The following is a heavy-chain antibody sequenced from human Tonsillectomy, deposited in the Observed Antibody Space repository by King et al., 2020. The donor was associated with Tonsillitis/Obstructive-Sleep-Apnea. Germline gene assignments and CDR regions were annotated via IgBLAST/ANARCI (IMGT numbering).Heavy chain of an antibody. CDR2: IWYDGSNE. CDR1: GFTLSTYD. D-gene: IGHD5-12*01. J-gene: IGHJ4*02. CDR3: ARGQGAYDSLFFDN. V-gene: IGHV3-33*01. Sequence: VQLVESGGGVVQPGRSLRLSCAASGFTLSTYDMHWVRQASGKGLEWVAIIWYDGSNEYYADSVKGRFTISRDNSKNTLYLQMNSLRAEDTAVYYCARGQGAYDSLFFDNWGQGTLVTVSS.